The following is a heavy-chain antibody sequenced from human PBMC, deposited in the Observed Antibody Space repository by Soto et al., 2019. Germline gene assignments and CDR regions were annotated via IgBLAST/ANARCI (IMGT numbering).Heavy chain of an antibody. V-gene: IGHV1-18*03. J-gene: IGHJ6*02. Sequence: ASVEVSCKASGYTFTSCGISWVRQAPGQGLEWMGWISAYNGNTNYAQKLQGRVTMTTDTSTSTAYMELRSLRSDYMAVYYCARDLLWFGELLEGMDVWGQGTTVTVSS. CDR2: ISAYNGNT. CDR3: ARDLLWFGELLEGMDV. CDR1: GYTFTSCG. D-gene: IGHD3-10*01.